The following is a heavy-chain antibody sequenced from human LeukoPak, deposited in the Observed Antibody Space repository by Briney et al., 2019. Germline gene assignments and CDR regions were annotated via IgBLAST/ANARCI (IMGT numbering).Heavy chain of an antibody. CDR2: INPNSGGT. J-gene: IGHJ4*02. CDR3: AREGDGRNDY. CDR1: VYTLTGYD. D-gene: IGHD5-24*01. Sequence: GASVKVSCKASVYTLTGYDMHWVGQAPGQGLAWVGWINPNSGGTNYPQKFQGRVTMTRDTSINTAYRDLSRLQSDDSAVYYCAREGDGRNDYWGQGTLVTVSS. V-gene: IGHV1-2*02.